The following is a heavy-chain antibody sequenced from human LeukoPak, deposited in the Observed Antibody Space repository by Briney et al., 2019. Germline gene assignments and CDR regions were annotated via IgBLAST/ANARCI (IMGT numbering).Heavy chain of an antibody. D-gene: IGHD3-22*01. V-gene: IGHV1-69*13. CDR1: GGTFSSYA. Sequence: GASVKVSCKASGGTFSSYAISWVRQAPGQGLEWMGGIIPIFGTANYAQKFQGRVTITADESTITAYMELSSLRSEDTAVYYCARAIYYDSSGYYDYWGQGTLVTVSS. CDR3: ARAIYYDSSGYYDY. CDR2: IIPIFGTA. J-gene: IGHJ4*02.